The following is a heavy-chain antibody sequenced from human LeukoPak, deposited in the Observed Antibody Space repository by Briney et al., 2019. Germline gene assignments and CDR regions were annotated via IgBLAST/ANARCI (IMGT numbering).Heavy chain of an antibody. J-gene: IGHJ4*02. CDR1: GGSISSYY. Sequence: SETLSLTCTVSGGSISSYYWSWIRQPPGKGLEWIGYTYYSGSTNYNPSLESRVTITVDTPKNQFSLKLSSVTAADTAVYYCARSSYSSSPFDFDYWGQGTLVTVSS. CDR2: TYYSGST. D-gene: IGHD6-6*01. V-gene: IGHV4-59*01. CDR3: ARSSYSSSPFDFDY.